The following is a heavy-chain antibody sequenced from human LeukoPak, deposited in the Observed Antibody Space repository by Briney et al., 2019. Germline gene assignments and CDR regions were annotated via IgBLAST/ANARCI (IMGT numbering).Heavy chain of an antibody. V-gene: IGHV1-18*01. CDR1: GYTFTSYS. D-gene: IGHD2-15*01. CDR2: ISAYNGNT. CDR3: ARASYCSGGRCYSDY. Sequence: ASVQVSCKASGYTFTSYSISWVRQAPGQGPEWMGWISAYNGNTIYAQKVKGRGTMTTDTSTSTAYMELRSLRSDDTAVYYCARASYCSGGRCYSDYGGQENGDTVSS. J-gene: IGHJ4*02.